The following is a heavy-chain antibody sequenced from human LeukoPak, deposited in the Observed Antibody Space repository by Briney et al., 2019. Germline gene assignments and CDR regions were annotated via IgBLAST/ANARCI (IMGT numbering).Heavy chain of an antibody. CDR1: GFTFSDYY. CDR2: ISSRGSTI. CDR3: ARRGDIVATRGVYYYYMDV. J-gene: IGHJ6*03. D-gene: IGHD5-12*01. Sequence: GGSLRLSCAASGFTFSDYYMSWIRQAPGKGLEWVSYISSRGSTIYYADSVKGRFTISRDNAKNSLYLQMNSLRAEDTAVYYCARRGDIVATRGVYYYYMDVWGKGTTVTVSS. V-gene: IGHV3-11*01.